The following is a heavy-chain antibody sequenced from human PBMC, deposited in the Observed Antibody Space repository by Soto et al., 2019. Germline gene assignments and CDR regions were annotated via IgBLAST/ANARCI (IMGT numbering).Heavy chain of an antibody. CDR1: GGSISSYY. D-gene: IGHD2-15*01. CDR2: IYYSWST. CDR3: ARIGYCSGGSCYCSDWYFGL. J-gene: IGHJ2*01. V-gene: IGHV4-59*01. Sequence: QVQLQESGPGLVKPSETLSLTCTVSGGSISSYYWSWIRQPPGKGLEWIGYIYYSWSTNYNPSLRSRVTISVDTSKNQFALNLSAVTAADTAVYYCARIGYCSGGSCYCSDWYFGLWGRGTLVTVSS.